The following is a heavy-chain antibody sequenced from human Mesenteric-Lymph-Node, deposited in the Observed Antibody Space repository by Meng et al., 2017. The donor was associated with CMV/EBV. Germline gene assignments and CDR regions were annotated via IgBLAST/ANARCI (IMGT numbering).Heavy chain of an antibody. CDR1: GFTVSSNY. CDR2: IYSGGST. J-gene: IGHJ5*02. Sequence: GGSLRLSCAASGFTVSSNYMSWVRQAPGKGLEWVSVIYSGGSTYYADSVKGRFTISRDNSKNSLYLQMSSLRAEDTGLYYCLTGHYNGAWGQGILVTVSS. CDR3: LTGHYNGA. D-gene: IGHD2-8*01. V-gene: IGHV3-66*01.